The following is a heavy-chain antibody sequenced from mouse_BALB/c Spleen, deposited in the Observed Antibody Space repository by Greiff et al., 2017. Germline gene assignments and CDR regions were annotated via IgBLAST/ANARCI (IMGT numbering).Heavy chain of an antibody. CDR3: ARDEGVGYDEAY. CDR2: ISDGGSYT. CDR1: GFTFSDYY. Sequence: EVHLVESGGGLVKPGGSLKLSCAASGFTFSDYYMYWVRQTPEKRLEWVATISDGGSYTYYPDSVKGRFTISRDNAKNNLYLQMSSLKSEDTAMYYCARDEGVGYDEAYWGQGTLVTVSA. J-gene: IGHJ3*01. D-gene: IGHD2-14*01. V-gene: IGHV5-4*02.